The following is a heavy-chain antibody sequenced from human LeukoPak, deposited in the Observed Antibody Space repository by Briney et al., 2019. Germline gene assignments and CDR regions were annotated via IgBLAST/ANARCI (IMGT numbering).Heavy chain of an antibody. Sequence: PGGSLRLSCAAPGFTFSSYAMHWVRQAPGKGLEWVAVISYDGSNKYYADSVKGRFTISRDNSKNTLYLQMNSLRAEDTAVYYCARDVDSSGYYGDAFDIWGQGTMVTVSS. CDR3: ARDVDSSGYYGDAFDI. D-gene: IGHD3-22*01. J-gene: IGHJ3*02. CDR2: ISYDGSNK. CDR1: GFTFSSYA. V-gene: IGHV3-30-3*01.